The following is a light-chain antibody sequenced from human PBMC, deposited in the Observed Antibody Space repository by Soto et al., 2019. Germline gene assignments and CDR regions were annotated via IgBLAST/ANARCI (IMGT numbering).Light chain of an antibody. CDR1: SSDIGTYNY. J-gene: IGLJ1*01. V-gene: IGLV2-14*03. CDR2: DVS. Sequence: QSALTQPASGSGSPGQWITISCTGTSSDIGTYNYVSWYQQHPGQAPKLMIYDVSNRPSGVSDRFSGSKSGNTASLTISGLQAEDEADYYCYSCSRSSGTRYVFGTGTKVTVL. CDR3: YSCSRSSGTRYV.